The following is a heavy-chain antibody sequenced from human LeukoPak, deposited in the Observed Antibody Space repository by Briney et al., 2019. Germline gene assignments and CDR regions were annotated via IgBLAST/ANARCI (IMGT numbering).Heavy chain of an antibody. CDR2: INPNSGGT. D-gene: IGHD4-23*01. V-gene: IGHV1-2*02. J-gene: IGHJ4*02. CDR1: GYTFTGYY. Sequence: ASVKVSCKASGYTFTGYYMHWVRQAPGQGLEWMGWINPNSGGTNYAQKFQGRVTMTRDTSISTAYMELSRLRSDDTAVYYCASVGDYGGNLEYYFDYWGQGTLVTVSS. CDR3: ASVGDYGGNLEYYFDY.